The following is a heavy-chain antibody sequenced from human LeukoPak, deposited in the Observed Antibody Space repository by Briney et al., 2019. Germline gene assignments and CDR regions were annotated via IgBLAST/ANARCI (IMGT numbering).Heavy chain of an antibody. CDR3: AKDRYSHSGSYYDY. J-gene: IGHJ4*02. D-gene: IGHD1-26*01. CDR1: GFTVSSNY. V-gene: IGHV3-53*01. CDR2: IYSGGST. Sequence: PGGSLRLSCAASGFTVSSNYMSWVRQAPGKGLEWVSVIYSGGSTYYADSVKGRFTISRDNSKNTLYLQMNSLRAEDTAVYYCAKDRYSHSGSYYDYWGQGTLVTVSS.